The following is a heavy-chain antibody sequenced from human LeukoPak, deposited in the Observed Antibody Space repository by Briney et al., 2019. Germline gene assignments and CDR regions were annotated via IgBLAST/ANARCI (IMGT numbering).Heavy chain of an antibody. V-gene: IGHV4-39*07. CDR3: ARGDYDSSGWYAFDI. D-gene: IGHD3-22*01. J-gene: IGHJ3*02. CDR1: GGSISSSSYY. CDR2: IYYSGST. Sequence: SETLSLTCTVSGGSISSSSYYWGWIRQPPGKGLEWIGSIYYSGSTYYNPSLKSRVTISVDTSKNQFSLQLNSVTPEDTAVYYCARGDYDSSGWYAFDIWGQGTMVTVSS.